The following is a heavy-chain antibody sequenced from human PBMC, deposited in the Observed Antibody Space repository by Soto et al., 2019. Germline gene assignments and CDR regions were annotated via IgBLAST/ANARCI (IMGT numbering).Heavy chain of an antibody. J-gene: IGHJ5*02. CDR3: AREQRIAVAGRGGWFDP. CDR1: GYTFTSYG. D-gene: IGHD6-19*01. CDR2: ISAYNGNT. V-gene: IGHV1-18*04. Sequence: GSVKVSCKASGYTFTSYGISWVRQAPGQGLEWMGWISAYNGNTNYAQKLQGRVTMTTDTSTSTAYMELRSLRSDDTAVYYCAREQRIAVAGRGGWFDPWGQGTLVTVSS.